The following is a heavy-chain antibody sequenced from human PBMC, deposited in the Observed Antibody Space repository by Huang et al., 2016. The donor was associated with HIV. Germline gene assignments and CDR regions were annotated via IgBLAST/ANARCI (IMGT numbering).Heavy chain of an antibody. D-gene: IGHD3-22*01. J-gene: IGHJ4*02. V-gene: IGHV3-53*01. CDR1: GFSVSRNY. Sequence: EVQLVESGGGLIQPGGSLRLSCAASGFSVSRNYMSWVRQVPGKGLEWVAVIYSGGRTYYADSVKGRFTSSRDSFKNTLYLQMNGLRVEDTAVYYCARVAYSGYDLPFDFWGQGTLVTVSS. CDR2: IYSGGRT. CDR3: ARVAYSGYDLPFDF.